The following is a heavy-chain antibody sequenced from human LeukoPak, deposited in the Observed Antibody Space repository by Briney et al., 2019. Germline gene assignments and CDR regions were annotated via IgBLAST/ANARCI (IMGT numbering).Heavy chain of an antibody. Sequence: GGSLRLSCAASGFTFSNSGMSWVRQAPGKGLEWVSAISTTSTETHYADSVKGRFTISRDNSKNTLSLQMSSLRAEDTALYYCTKASAARCIGVFCYPFDHWGQGTLVTVSS. CDR2: ISTTSTET. CDR1: GFTFSNSG. V-gene: IGHV3-23*01. D-gene: IGHD2-15*01. CDR3: TKASAARCIGVFCYPFDH. J-gene: IGHJ4*02.